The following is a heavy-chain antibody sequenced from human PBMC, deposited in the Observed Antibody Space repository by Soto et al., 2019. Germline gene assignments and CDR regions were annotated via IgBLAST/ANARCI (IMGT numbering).Heavy chain of an antibody. CDR1: GFTFSSYS. CDR2: ISSSSSYI. CDR3: AREGMVLKDPFDY. D-gene: IGHD2-8*01. V-gene: IGHV3-21*01. J-gene: IGHJ4*02. Sequence: GGSLRLSCAASGFTFSSYSMNWVRQAPGKGLEWVSSISSSSSYIYYADSVKGRFTISRDNAKNSLYLQMNSLRAEDTAVYYCAREGMVLKDPFDYWGQGTLVTVSS.